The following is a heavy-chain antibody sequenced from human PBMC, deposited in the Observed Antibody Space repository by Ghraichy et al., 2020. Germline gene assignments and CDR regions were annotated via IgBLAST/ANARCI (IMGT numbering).Heavy chain of an antibody. V-gene: IGHV3-73*01. CDR3: TSPTRWSGNDAFDI. CDR2: IRSKANSYAT. CDR1: GFTFSGSA. Sequence: GGSLRLSCAASGFTFSGSAMHWVRQASGKGLEWVGRIRSKANSYATAYAASVKGRFTISRDDSKNTAYLQMNSLKTEDTAVYYCTSPTRWSGNDAFDIWGQGTMVTVSS. J-gene: IGHJ3*02. D-gene: IGHD3-3*01.